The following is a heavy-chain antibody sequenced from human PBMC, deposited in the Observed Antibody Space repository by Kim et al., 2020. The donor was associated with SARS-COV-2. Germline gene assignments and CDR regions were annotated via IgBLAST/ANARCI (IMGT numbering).Heavy chain of an antibody. CDR1: GYTFTGYY. J-gene: IGHJ5*02. CDR2: INPNSGGT. V-gene: IGHV1-2*02. Sequence: ASVKVSCKASGYTFTGYYMHWVRQAPGQGLEWMGWINPNSGGTNYAQKFQGRVTMTRDTSISTAYMELSRLRSDDTAVYYCARAVVTGTHNWFDPWGQGTLVTVSS. CDR3: ARAVVTGTHNWFDP. D-gene: IGHD1-7*01.